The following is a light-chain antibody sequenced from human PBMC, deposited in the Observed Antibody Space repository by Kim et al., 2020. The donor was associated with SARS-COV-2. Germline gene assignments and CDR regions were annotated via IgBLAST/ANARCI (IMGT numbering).Light chain of an antibody. CDR3: QQRGDCPLT. J-gene: IGKJ4*01. Sequence: EVVLTQSPSTLSSSAGDRATISCRASQSVSDYLAWYQQKPGQAPSLLMSATSKRETGIPARFSGSGSGTDFTLTISSLEPEDVAVYYCQQRGDCPLTFGGGTKVDIK. V-gene: IGKV3-11*01. CDR1: QSVSDY. CDR2: ATS.